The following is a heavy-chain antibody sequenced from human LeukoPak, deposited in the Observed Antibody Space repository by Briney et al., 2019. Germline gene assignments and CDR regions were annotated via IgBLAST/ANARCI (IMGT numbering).Heavy chain of an antibody. J-gene: IGHJ3*02. CDR2: ISSSGSTI. Sequence: GGSLRLSCAASGFTFSSHEMNWVRQAPGKGLEWVSYISSSGSTIYYADSVKGRFTISRDNAKNSLYLQMNSLRAEDTAVYYCARAGPGYYDSSGYYQGRGAFDIWGQGTMVTVSS. CDR3: ARAGPGYYDSSGYYQGRGAFDI. D-gene: IGHD3-22*01. CDR1: GFTFSSHE. V-gene: IGHV3-48*03.